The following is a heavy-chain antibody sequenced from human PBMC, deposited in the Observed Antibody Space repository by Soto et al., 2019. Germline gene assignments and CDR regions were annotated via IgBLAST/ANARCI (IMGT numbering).Heavy chain of an antibody. V-gene: IGHV1-46*01. Sequence: QVQLAQSGAEVKKPGASVKGSCQASGYTFTKHYMHWVRQAPGQRLEWMGVINPGNVSPRYEQKFQGRFTVPSDTSTSTVSTELTTPTSDDTAVYYCASGSSSGSGGTGVLNVWGQGTMVTVSS. CDR1: GYTFTKHY. D-gene: IGHD3-10*01. CDR3: ASGSSSGSGGTGVLNV. J-gene: IGHJ3*01. CDR2: INPGNVSP.